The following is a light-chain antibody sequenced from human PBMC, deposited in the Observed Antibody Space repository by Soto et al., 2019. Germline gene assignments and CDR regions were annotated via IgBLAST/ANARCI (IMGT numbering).Light chain of an antibody. CDR1: QSVSSTY. CDR3: QQYGSSPLWT. J-gene: IGKJ1*01. CDR2: GAS. Sequence: EIVLTQSPATLSLSPGERATLSCRASQSVSSTYLAWYQQKPGQAPRLLIYGASSRATGIPDRFSGSGSGTDFTLTMSRLEPEYFAVCYCQQYGSSPLWTFGQGTKVDIK. V-gene: IGKV3-20*01.